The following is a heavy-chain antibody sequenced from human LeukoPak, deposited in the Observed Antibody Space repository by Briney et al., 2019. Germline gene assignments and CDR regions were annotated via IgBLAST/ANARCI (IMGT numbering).Heavy chain of an antibody. CDR3: ARDLAMGALDFDY. CDR2: ITSDGINQ. V-gene: IGHV3-30*04. D-gene: IGHD3-16*01. CDR1: GFTFSNYA. J-gene: IGHJ4*01. Sequence: GGSLRLSCAASGFTFSNYAMHWVRQAPGKGLERLAVITSDGINQHYADSVRGRLTISRDNSIKTLFLQMNSLGTEDTAIYYCARDLAMGALDFDYWGQGTLVTVSS.